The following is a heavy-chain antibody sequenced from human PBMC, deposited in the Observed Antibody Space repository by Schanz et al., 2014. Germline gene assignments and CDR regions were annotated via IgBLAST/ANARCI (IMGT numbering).Heavy chain of an antibody. J-gene: IGHJ6*02. D-gene: IGHD1-26*01. CDR2: IKQDGSEK. V-gene: IGHV3-7*01. CDR3: VKDLQRELLRDDHYYGMDV. CDR1: GFSFSSYW. Sequence: EVQLVDSGGGLVQPGGSLRLSCAASGFSFSSYWMSWVRQAPGKGLEWVATIKQDGSEKYYVDSVKGRFTTSRDNSKNTMYLQMNSLRAEDTAVYYCVKDLQRELLRDDHYYGMDVWGQGTTVTVSS.